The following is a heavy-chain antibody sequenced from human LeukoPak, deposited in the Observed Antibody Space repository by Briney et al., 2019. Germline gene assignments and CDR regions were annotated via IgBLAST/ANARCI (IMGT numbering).Heavy chain of an antibody. V-gene: IGHV3-21*04. CDR3: ASGPLARFGAGSYYKN. D-gene: IGHD3-10*01. Sequence: GGSLRLSCAASGFTFSSYSMNWVRQAPGKGLEWVSFISSGSSYIYYADSVRGRFNITRDNAKNSVYLQMNSLSAEDTAVYYCASGPLARFGAGSYYKNWGQGNLVTVSS. CDR2: ISSGSSYI. J-gene: IGHJ4*02. CDR1: GFTFSSYS.